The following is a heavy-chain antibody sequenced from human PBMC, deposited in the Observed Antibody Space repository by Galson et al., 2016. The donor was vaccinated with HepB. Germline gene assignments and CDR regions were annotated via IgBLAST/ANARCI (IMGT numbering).Heavy chain of an antibody. CDR3: AREGRARVRVGRNAVDY. CDR1: GFTFSGYA. V-gene: IGHV3-30*04. D-gene: IGHD3-10*01. J-gene: IGHJ4*02. Sequence: SLRLSCAASGFTFSGYAMHWVRQAPGKGLEWVAVISYDGSNKYYADSVKGRFTISRDNSKNTLYLQMNSLRAEDTAVYFCAREGRARVRVGRNAVDYWGQGTLVTVSS. CDR2: ISYDGSNK.